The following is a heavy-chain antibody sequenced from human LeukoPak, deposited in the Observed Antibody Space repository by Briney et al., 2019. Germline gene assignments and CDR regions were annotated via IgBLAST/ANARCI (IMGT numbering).Heavy chain of an antibody. CDR2: IYYSGST. CDR3: ARRRTTHYYYYYMDV. CDR1: GGSISSSSYY. D-gene: IGHD4-17*01. Sequence: TSETLSPTCTVSGGSISSSSYYWGWIRQPPGKGLEWIGSIYYSGSTYYNPSLKSRVTISVDTSKNQFSLKLSSVTAADTAVYYCARRRTTHYYYYYMDVWGKGTTVTVSS. J-gene: IGHJ6*03. V-gene: IGHV4-39*01.